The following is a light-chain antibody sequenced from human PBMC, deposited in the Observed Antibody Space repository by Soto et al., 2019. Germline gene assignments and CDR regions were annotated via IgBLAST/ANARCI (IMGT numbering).Light chain of an antibody. V-gene: IGKV3-15*01. CDR3: QQYNSWLWT. CDR1: QSVSSK. Sequence: EIVITQSPATLSVSPGEGATLSCRASQSVSSKLAWYQQKPGQAPRLLIYGASTRATGIPARFRGSGSGTEFTLIISSLQSEDSAVYYCQQYNSWLWTFGQGTKVDIK. J-gene: IGKJ1*01. CDR2: GAS.